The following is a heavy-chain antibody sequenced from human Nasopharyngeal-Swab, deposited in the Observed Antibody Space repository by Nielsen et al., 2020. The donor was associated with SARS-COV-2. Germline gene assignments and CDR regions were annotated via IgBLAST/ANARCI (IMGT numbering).Heavy chain of an antibody. J-gene: IGHJ6*02. V-gene: IGHV3-7*01. CDR3: ARARGRFLEWPPPPMDV. Sequence: GGSLRLSCAASGFTFSSYWMSWVRQAPGKGLEWVANIKQDGSEKYYVDSVKGRFTISRDNAKNSLYLQMNSLRAEDTAVYYCARARGRFLEWPPPPMDVWGQGTTVTVSS. CDR1: GFTFSSYW. CDR2: IKQDGSEK. D-gene: IGHD3-3*01.